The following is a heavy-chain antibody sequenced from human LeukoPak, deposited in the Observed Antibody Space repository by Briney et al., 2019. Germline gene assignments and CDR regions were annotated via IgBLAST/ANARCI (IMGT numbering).Heavy chain of an antibody. D-gene: IGHD6-19*01. CDR1: GYTFTSYG. Sequence: ASVKVSCKASGYTFTSYGISWVRQAPGQGLEWMRWISAYNGNTNYAQKLQGRVTMTTDTSTSTAYMELRSLRSDDTAVYYCARVGAVAGRDWFDPWGQGTLVTVSS. V-gene: IGHV1-18*01. CDR2: ISAYNGNT. J-gene: IGHJ5*02. CDR3: ARVGAVAGRDWFDP.